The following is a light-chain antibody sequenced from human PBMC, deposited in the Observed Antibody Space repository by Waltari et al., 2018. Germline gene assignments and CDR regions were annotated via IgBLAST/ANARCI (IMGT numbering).Light chain of an antibody. V-gene: IGKV3D-7*01. CDR1: QSVSSTY. J-gene: IGKJ1*01. Sequence: VMTQSPGTLSLSPAARATPSCRASQSVSSTYISWYQQKPGQAPRLLIYGASTRATGIPARFSGSGSGTDFTLTVNSLQPEDFAVYYCLQDSNLPRTFGQGTRVEIK. CDR2: GAS. CDR3: LQDSNLPRT.